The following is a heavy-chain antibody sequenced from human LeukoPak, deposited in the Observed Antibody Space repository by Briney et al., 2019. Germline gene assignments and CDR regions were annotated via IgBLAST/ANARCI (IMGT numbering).Heavy chain of an antibody. V-gene: IGHV3-49*04. CDR1: GFTFGDYA. D-gene: IGHD1-26*01. CDR2: IRSKAYGGTT. Sequence: GGSLRLSCTASGFTFGDYAMSWVRQAPGKGLEWVGFIRSKAYGGTTEYAASVKGRCTISRDDSKSIAYLQMNSLKTEDTAVYYCTNSGSYYVTFDYWGQGTLVTVSS. J-gene: IGHJ4*02. CDR3: TNSGSYYVTFDY.